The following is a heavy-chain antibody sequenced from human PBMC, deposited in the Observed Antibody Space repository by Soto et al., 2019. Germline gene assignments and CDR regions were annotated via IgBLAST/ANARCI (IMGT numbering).Heavy chain of an antibody. J-gene: IGHJ6*02. D-gene: IGHD2-21*02. CDR3: ARDLWGYCGTDCYPLDV. Sequence: SDTLSLTCSFFCTSIGGYYWSWILNPPGKGLEWIGYMYNTGSTVYNPSFKSRVTISVDTSKNQFSLKLNSVTAADTAVYYCARDLWGYCGTDCYPLDVWGQGTTVT. V-gene: IGHV4-59*01. CDR2: MYNTGST. CDR1: CTSIGGYY.